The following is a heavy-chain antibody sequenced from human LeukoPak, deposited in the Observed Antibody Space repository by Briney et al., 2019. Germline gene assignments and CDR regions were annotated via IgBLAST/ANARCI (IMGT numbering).Heavy chain of an antibody. D-gene: IGHD1-26*01. Sequence: PGRSLRLSCAASGFTFSSYGMHRVRQAPGKGLEWVAVISYDGSNKYYADSVKGRFTISRDNSKNTLYLQMNSLRAEDTAVYYCAKDGPYSGSYDYWGQGTLVTVSS. V-gene: IGHV3-30*18. CDR3: AKDGPYSGSYDY. CDR1: GFTFSSYG. CDR2: ISYDGSNK. J-gene: IGHJ4*02.